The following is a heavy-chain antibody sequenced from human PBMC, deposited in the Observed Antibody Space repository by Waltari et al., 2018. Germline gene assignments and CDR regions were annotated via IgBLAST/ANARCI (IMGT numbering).Heavy chain of an antibody. D-gene: IGHD3-10*01. J-gene: IGHJ5*02. V-gene: IGHV3-30*18. CDR1: GFSLSHFG. Sequence: QVQLVESGGGVVQPGMSLRLSCAASGFSLSHFGMHWVRQAPGKGLGWVALASFDGSTTYYADSVGGRFTISRDNSKNTLYLDINTLRVDDMAIYYCAKDAFGNTYLDHWGQGTLVTVSS. CDR3: AKDAFGNTYLDH. CDR2: ASFDGSTT.